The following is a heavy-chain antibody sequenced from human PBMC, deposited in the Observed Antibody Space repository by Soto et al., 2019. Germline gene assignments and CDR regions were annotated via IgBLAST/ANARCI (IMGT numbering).Heavy chain of an antibody. Sequence: GESLKISCKGSGYSFTSYWISWVRQMPGKGLEWMGRIDPSDSYTNYSPSFQGHVTISADKSISTAYLQWSSLKASDTAMYYCARATFYDSSGYSYVAFDIWGQGTMVTVSS. V-gene: IGHV5-10-1*01. CDR3: ARATFYDSSGYSYVAFDI. J-gene: IGHJ3*02. CDR2: IDPSDSYT. D-gene: IGHD3-22*01. CDR1: GYSFTSYW.